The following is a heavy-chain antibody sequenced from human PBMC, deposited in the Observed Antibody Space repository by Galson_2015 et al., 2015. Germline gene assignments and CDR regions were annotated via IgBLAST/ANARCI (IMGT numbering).Heavy chain of an antibody. CDR3: APLYVGLNALFDY. V-gene: IGHV3-33*01. D-gene: IGHD3-16*01. J-gene: IGHJ4*02. CDR2: IWYDGSNK. Sequence: SLRLSCAASGFTFSSYGMHWVRQAPGKGLEWVAVIWYDGSNKYYADSVKGRFTISRDNSKNTLYLQMNSLRAEDTAVYYCAPLYVGLNALFDYWGQGTLVTVSS. CDR1: GFTFSSYG.